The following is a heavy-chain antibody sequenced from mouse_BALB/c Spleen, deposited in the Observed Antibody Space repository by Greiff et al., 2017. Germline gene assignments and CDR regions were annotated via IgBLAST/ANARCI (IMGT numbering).Heavy chain of an antibody. J-gene: IGHJ3*01. CDR1: GFSLTSYG. CDR2: IWAGGST. Sequence: VQRVESGPGLVAPSQSLSITCTVSGFSLTSYGVHWVRQPPGKGLEWLGVIWAGGSTNYNSALMSRLSISKDNSKSQVFLKMNSLQTDDTAMYYCAREGAQLGNWFAYWGQGTLVTVSA. V-gene: IGHV2-9*02. CDR3: AREGAQLGNWFAY. D-gene: IGHD4-1*02.